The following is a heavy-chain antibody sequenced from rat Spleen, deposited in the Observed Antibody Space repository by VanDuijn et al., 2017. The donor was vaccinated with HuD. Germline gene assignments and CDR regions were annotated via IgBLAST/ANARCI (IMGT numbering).Heavy chain of an antibody. CDR1: GFTFSNYG. Sequence: EVQLVESGGGLVQPGRSLKLSCAASGFTFSNYGMAWVRQAPTKGLEWVATISHDGSGTDYPDSVKGRFTISRDNAQNTLYLQMNSLRSEDTATYYCTSRGLNYGVYTDNWFAYWGQGTLVTVSS. V-gene: IGHV5-29*01. J-gene: IGHJ3*01. CDR2: ISHDGSGT. D-gene: IGHD1-11*01. CDR3: TSRGLNYGVYTDNWFAY.